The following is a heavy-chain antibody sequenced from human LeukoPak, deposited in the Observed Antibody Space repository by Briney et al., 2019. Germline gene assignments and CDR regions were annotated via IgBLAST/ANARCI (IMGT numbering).Heavy chain of an antibody. V-gene: IGHV1-18*01. CDR2: ISAYDGNT. Sequence: ASVKVSCKASGYTFSTFGISWLRQAPGQGLEWMGWISAYDGNTKYAQKFQGRVTMTRNTSISTAYMELSSLRSEDTAVYYCASRGITVDVWGQGTTVTVSS. J-gene: IGHJ6*02. CDR3: ASRGITVDV. CDR1: GYTFSTFG. D-gene: IGHD3-16*01.